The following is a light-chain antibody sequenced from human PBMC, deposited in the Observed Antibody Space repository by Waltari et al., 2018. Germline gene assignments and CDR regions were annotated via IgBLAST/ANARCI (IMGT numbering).Light chain of an antibody. CDR2: LGS. CDR1: QSLLHSNGYNY. CDR3: MQALQTPRT. Sequence: MGMTQSPLSLPVTPGEPASISCRSSQSLLHSNGYNYLDWYLQKPGQSPQLLIYLGSNRASGVPDRFSGSGSGTDFTLKLSRVEAEDVGVYYCMQALQTPRTFGQGTKLEIK. J-gene: IGKJ2*01. V-gene: IGKV2-28*01.